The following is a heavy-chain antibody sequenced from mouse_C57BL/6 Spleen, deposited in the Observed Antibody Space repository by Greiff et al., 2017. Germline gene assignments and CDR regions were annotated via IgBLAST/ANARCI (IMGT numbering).Heavy chain of an antibody. CDR3: ASCPTSQAPGFAY. CDR1: GYTFTSYW. V-gene: IGHV1-69*01. Sequence: QVQLQQPGAELVMPGASVKLSCKASGYTFTSYWMHWVKQRPGQGLEWIGGIDPSDSYTNYTQKFTGKPTLTVDKASSTAYMQLSSLTSENSAVYYCASCPTSQAPGFAYWGQGTLVTVAA. D-gene: IGHD3-2*02. CDR2: IDPSDSYT. J-gene: IGHJ3*01.